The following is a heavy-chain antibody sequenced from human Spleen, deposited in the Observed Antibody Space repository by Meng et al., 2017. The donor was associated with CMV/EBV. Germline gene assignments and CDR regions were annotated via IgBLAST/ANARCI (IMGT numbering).Heavy chain of an antibody. J-gene: IGHJ4*02. CDR3: VRALDHDYHDYYFDH. D-gene: IGHD4-17*01. Sequence: GESLKISCAASGFIVSSDNMNWVRQSPGKGLEWVSIIYIDGSTSYAASVKGRFTISRDISKNTLNLQMNSLRAEDTAIYYCVRALDHDYHDYYFDHWGQGTRVTVSS. CDR2: IYIDGST. CDR1: GFIVSSDN. V-gene: IGHV3-53*01.